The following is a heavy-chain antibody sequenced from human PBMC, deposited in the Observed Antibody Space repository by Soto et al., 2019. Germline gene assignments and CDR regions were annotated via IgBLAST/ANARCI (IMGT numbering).Heavy chain of an antibody. J-gene: IGHJ4*02. Sequence: EMQLLESGGGLVQAGGSLRLSCAASGFTVSSYALNRVRRAPGKGLEWVSGISASTYYADSVKGRFTISRDTSKNTLYLQMNSLRAEDTAIYFCAIRMYSTRWYYLDYWGQGTLVTVSS. CDR1: GFTVSSYA. CDR3: AIRMYSTRWYYLDY. D-gene: IGHD6-13*01. V-gene: IGHV3-23*01. CDR2: ISAST.